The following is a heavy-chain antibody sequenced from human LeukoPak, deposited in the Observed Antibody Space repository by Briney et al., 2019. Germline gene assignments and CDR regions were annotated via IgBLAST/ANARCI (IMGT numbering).Heavy chain of an antibody. CDR3: AKAPVTSCRGAYCYPFDS. Sequence: GGSLRLSCVASGSTFSRIWMSWVRQAPGKGLEWVGNIQPDGSEQYPVDSVKGRFTISRDNARNSLYLQMNSLRAEDAAVYFCAKAPVTSCRGAYCYPFDSWGQGTLVTVSS. CDR1: GSTFSRIW. CDR2: IQPDGSEQ. V-gene: IGHV3-7*03. J-gene: IGHJ4*02. D-gene: IGHD2-21*01.